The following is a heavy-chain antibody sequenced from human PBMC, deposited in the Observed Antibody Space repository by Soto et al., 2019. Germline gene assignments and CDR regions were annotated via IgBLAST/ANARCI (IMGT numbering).Heavy chain of an antibody. V-gene: IGHV3-23*01. CDR2: ISGSGSST. CDR1: GFTFSSYA. J-gene: IGHJ4*02. D-gene: IGHD3-10*01. CDR3: ARGSGD. Sequence: GGSLRLSCAASGFTFSSYAMTWVRQAPGKGLEWVSVISGSGSSTSYADSVKGRFTISRDNSKNTLYLQMNSLRAEDTALYYCARGSGDWGQGTLVTVSS.